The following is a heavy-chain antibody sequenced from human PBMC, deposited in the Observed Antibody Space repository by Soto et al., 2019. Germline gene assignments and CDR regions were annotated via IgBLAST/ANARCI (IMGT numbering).Heavy chain of an antibody. V-gene: IGHV3-23*01. CDR3: AKGIAVGLYNWVDP. J-gene: IGHJ5*02. D-gene: IGHD6-19*01. Sequence: EVQLLESGGGLVQPGGSMRLSCAASGFTFSSYARSWVRQAPGKELEWVSAISGSGGSTYYADSVKGRFTISRDNSQNTLYLQMTSMRAEDTAVDYSAKGIAVGLYNWVDPWGKGTLVNVSS. CDR1: GFTFSSYA. CDR2: ISGSGGST.